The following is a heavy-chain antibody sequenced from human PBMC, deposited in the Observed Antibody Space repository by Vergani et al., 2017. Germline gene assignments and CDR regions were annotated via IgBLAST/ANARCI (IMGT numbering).Heavy chain of an antibody. CDR2: IQFDGSNQ. V-gene: IGHV3-30*02. Sequence: QVQLVESGGGVVQRGGSLRLSCATSGFTLSNYDMQWIRQGPGKGLEFVAFIQFDGSNQYCADSVKGRFTLSRDFSKNTLYLQMNSLRTDDTATYYCAKHFRGWGIDYWGQGTQVIVSS. J-gene: IGHJ4*02. D-gene: IGHD3-16*01. CDR3: AKHFRGWGIDY. CDR1: GFTLSNYD.